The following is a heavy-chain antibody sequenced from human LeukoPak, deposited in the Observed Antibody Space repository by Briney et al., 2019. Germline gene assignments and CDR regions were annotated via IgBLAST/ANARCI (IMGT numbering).Heavy chain of an antibody. Sequence: PGGSLRLSCAASGFTFTNYAMNWVRQASGKGLEWVSAISGSGGSTYYADSVKGRFTISRDNSKNTLYLQMNSLRAEDTAVYYCAKEGIGGYDLESAFDIWGQGTMVTVSS. D-gene: IGHD5-12*01. CDR2: ISGSGGST. V-gene: IGHV3-23*01. CDR3: AKEGIGGYDLESAFDI. J-gene: IGHJ3*02. CDR1: GFTFTNYA.